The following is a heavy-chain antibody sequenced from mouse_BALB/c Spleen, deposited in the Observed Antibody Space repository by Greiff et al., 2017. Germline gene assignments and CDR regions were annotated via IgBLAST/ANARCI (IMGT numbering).Heavy chain of an antibody. CDR3: ASEGTGDYAMDG. V-gene: IGHV2-6-7*01. CDR1: GFSFTGYG. CDR2: IWGDGST. Sequence: VKLVESGPGLVAPSQSLSITCTVSGFSFTGYGVNWVRQPPGKGLEWLGMIWGDGSTDYNSALKSRLSISKDNSKSQVFLKMNSLQTDDTARYYCASEGTGDYAMDGWGQGTSVTVSS. J-gene: IGHJ4*01. D-gene: IGHD2-14*01.